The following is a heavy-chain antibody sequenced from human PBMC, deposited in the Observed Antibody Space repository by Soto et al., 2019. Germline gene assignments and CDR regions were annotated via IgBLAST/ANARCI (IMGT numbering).Heavy chain of an antibody. CDR1: GGSISSSSYY. CDR2: IYYSGST. Sequence: SETLSLTCTVSGGSISSSSYYWGWIRQPPGKGLEWIGSIYYSGSTYYNPSLKSRVTISVDTSKNQFSLKLSSVTAAETAVYYCARHTYCSTTSCYLQGWFDPWGRGTLVTVSS. J-gene: IGHJ5*02. V-gene: IGHV4-39*01. D-gene: IGHD2-2*01. CDR3: ARHTYCSTTSCYLQGWFDP.